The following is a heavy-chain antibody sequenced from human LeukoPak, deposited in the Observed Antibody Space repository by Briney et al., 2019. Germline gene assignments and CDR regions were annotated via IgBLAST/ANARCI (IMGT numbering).Heavy chain of an antibody. V-gene: IGHV1-69-2*01. CDR2: VDPEDGEK. D-gene: IGHD3-16*01. CDR1: GYTFTDYY. J-gene: IGHJ4*01. CDR3: ATALDPALWVDY. Sequence: GASVTVSCKASGYTFTDYYMHWVQQAPGKGLEWMGRVDPEDGEKIYAEKFQGRVSITADTSTNTAYIELSSLRSEDTAVYYFATALDPALWVDYCGHGALVTVSS.